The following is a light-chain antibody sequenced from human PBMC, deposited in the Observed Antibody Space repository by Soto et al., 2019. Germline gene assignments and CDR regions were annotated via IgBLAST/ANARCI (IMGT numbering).Light chain of an antibody. CDR2: GNS. CDR3: QSYDSSLSGSV. V-gene: IGLV1-40*01. Sequence: QSVLTQSPSVSGAPGQRVTISCTGSNSNIGAGYDVHWYQQLPGTAPKLLIYGNSNRPSGVPDRFSGSKSVTSASLAITGLQAEDEADYYCQSYDSSLSGSVFGTGTKVTVL. CDR1: NSNIGAGYD. J-gene: IGLJ1*01.